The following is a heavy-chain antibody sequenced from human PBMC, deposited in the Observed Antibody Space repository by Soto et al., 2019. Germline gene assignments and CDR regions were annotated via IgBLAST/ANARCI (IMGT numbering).Heavy chain of an antibody. Sequence: VESGGGVFQSGGSLRLSCAASGFTASNFWMHWVRQAPGRGLEWVSVIFGDGNTKFGDSVKGRFTISRDTSKNTVYLQMNSLRVEDTAVYYCAGDWNGDKYFAYWDQGTLVTVSS. CDR1: GFTASNFW. J-gene: IGHJ4*02. D-gene: IGHD4-17*01. CDR3: AGDWNGDKYFAY. V-gene: IGHV3-53*01. CDR2: IFGDGNT.